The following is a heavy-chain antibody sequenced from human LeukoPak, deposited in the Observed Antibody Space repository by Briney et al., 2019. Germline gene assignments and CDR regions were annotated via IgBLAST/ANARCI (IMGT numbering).Heavy chain of an antibody. Sequence: GGSLRLSCAASGFTFSSYAMHWVRQAPGKGPEWVAVISYDGSNKYYADSVKGRFTISRDNSKNTLYLQMNSLRAEDTAAYYCARSYQPTFDYWGQGTLVTVSS. J-gene: IGHJ4*02. CDR3: ARSYQPTFDY. CDR1: GFTFSSYA. D-gene: IGHD2-2*01. CDR2: ISYDGSNK. V-gene: IGHV3-30*04.